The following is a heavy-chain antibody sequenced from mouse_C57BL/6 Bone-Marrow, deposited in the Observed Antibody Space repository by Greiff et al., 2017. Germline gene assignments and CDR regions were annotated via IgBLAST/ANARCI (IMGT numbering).Heavy chain of an antibody. Sequence: EVQRVESGGGLVKPGGSLKLSCAASGFTFSSYTMSWVRQTPEKRLEWVATISGGGGNTYYPDSVKGRFTISRDNAKNTLYLQMSSLRSEDTALYYCARQNYYGSSGYYYAMDYWGQGTSVTVSS. CDR3: ARQNYYGSSGYYYAMDY. CDR2: ISGGGGNT. J-gene: IGHJ4*01. D-gene: IGHD1-1*01. CDR1: GFTFSSYT. V-gene: IGHV5-9*01.